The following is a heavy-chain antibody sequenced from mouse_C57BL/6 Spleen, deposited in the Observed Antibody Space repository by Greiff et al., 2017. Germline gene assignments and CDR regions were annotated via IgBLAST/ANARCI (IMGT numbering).Heavy chain of an antibody. CDR3: ASYGSPFAY. J-gene: IGHJ3*01. CDR2: IDPSDSET. V-gene: IGHV1-52*01. D-gene: IGHD1-1*01. CDR1: GYTFTSYW. Sequence: VQLQQPGAELVRPGSSVKLSCKASGYTFTSYWMHWVKQRPIQGLEWIGNIDPSDSETNYNQKFKDKATLTVDKSSSTAYMQLSSLTSEDSAVYYCASYGSPFAYWGQGTLVTVSA.